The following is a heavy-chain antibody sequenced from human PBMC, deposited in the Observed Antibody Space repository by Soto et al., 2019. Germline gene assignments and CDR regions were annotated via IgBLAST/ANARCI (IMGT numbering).Heavy chain of an antibody. Sequence: QVHLVQSGAEVKKPGASVKVSCKGSGYTFTSYGITWVRQAPGQGLEWMGWISAHNGNTDYAQKLQGRVTVTRDTSTSTADMELRSLRSDDTALYYCARGRYGDYWGQGALVTVSS. CDR1: GYTFTSYG. CDR3: ARGRYGDY. D-gene: IGHD1-1*01. J-gene: IGHJ4*02. V-gene: IGHV1-18*01. CDR2: ISAHNGNT.